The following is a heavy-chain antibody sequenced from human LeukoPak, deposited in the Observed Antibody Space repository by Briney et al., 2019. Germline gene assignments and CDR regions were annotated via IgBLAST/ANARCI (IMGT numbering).Heavy chain of an antibody. CDR2: IYYSGST. CDR1: GGSISSGGYY. CDR3: TRDLRQKRGYSGYDGPQGGWFDP. Sequence: SETLSLTCTVSGGSISSGGYYWSWIRQHPGKGPEWIGYIYYSGSTSYNPSLKSRVTISVDTSKNQFSLKLNSVTAADTAVYYCTRDLRQKRGYSGYDGPQGGWFDPWGQGTLVTVSS. J-gene: IGHJ5*02. V-gene: IGHV4-31*03. D-gene: IGHD5-12*01.